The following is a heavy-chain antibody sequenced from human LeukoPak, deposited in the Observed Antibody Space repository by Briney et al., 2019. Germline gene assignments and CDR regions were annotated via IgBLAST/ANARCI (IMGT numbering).Heavy chain of an antibody. CDR2: ISGSCCTT. CDR3: AKAKSSSWRYYFDY. CDR1: GFTFSRYA. Sequence: GGSLRLSCAASGFTFSRYAMRWVRQAPGKGVEGGSAISGSCCTTSSPAPVKCRFTISRDNSKHTLYLQMNSLTAEDTAVYYCAKAKSSSWRYYFDYWGQGTLVTVSS. J-gene: IGHJ4*02. D-gene: IGHD6-13*01. V-gene: IGHV3-23*01.